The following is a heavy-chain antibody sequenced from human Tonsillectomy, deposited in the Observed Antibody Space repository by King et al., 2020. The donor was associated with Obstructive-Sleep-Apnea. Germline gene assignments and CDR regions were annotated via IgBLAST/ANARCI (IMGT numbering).Heavy chain of an antibody. CDR1: GFTFSSYG. V-gene: IGHV3-30*18. Sequence: QLVQSGGGVVQPGTSLGLSCAASGFTFSSYGIHWVRQAPGKGLEWVAVISYDGNTKYYVDSVKGRFTISRDNPKNTLYLQMNSLRAEDTAVYYCAKDFHPLKHGAIPYYYVMDVWGQGTTVTVSS. J-gene: IGHJ6*02. D-gene: IGHD3-10*01. CDR3: AKDFHPLKHGAIPYYYVMDV. CDR2: ISYDGNTK.